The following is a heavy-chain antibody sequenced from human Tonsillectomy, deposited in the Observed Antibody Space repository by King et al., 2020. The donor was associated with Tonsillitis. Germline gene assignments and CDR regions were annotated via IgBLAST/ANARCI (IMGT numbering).Heavy chain of an antibody. CDR2: ISYDGSNK. CDR1: GFTFSSYG. D-gene: IGHD2-2*02. J-gene: IGHJ5*02. Sequence: HVQLVESGGGVVQPGRSLRLSGAASGFTFSSYGMYWVRQAPGKGLEWVAGISYDGSNKYYADSEKGRFTISRDNSKNTLYLQMNSLRAEDTAVYYCAKDSYCSSTSCYNNWFDPWGQGTLVTVSS. CDR3: AKDSYCSSTSCYNNWFDP. V-gene: IGHV3-30*18.